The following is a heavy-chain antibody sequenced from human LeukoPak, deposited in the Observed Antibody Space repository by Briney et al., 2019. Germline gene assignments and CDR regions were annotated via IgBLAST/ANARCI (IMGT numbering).Heavy chain of an antibody. CDR1: GFTFSSYA. CDR3: AKFHYDILTGRDY. D-gene: IGHD3-9*01. CDR2: ISGSGGST. J-gene: IGHJ4*02. V-gene: IGHV3-23*01. Sequence: TGGSLRLSCAASGFTFSSYAMSWVRQAPGKGLEWVSAISGSGGSTYYADSVKGRFTISRDNSKNTLYLQMNSLRAEDTAAYYCAKFHYDILTGRDYWGQGTLVTVSS.